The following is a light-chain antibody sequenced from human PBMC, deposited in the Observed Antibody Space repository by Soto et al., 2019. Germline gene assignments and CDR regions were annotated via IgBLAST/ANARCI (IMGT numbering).Light chain of an antibody. CDR1: QSISTS. V-gene: IGKV1-39*01. Sequence: DIRMAQSPSSLSASVGGRVTITCRASQSISTSLNWYQQKPGKAPNLLVYAASSLQSGVPSRFSGSGSGTDFTLTISSLQPEDSATYYCLQTYSSHHTFGQGTELEIK. CDR3: LQTYSSHHT. CDR2: AAS. J-gene: IGKJ2*01.